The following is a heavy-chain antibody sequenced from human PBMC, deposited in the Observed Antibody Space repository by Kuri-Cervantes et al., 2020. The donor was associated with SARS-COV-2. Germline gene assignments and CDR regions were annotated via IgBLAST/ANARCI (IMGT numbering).Heavy chain of an antibody. D-gene: IGHD4-11*01. CDR1: GGTFSSYA. J-gene: IGHJ4*02. CDR2: IIPIFGTA. Sequence: KISCKASGGTFSSYAISWVRQAPGQGLEWMGGIIPIFGTANYAQKFQGRVTITADESTSTAYMELSSLRSDDTAVYYCARERRVTTRFDYWGQGTLVTVSS. CDR3: ARERRVTTRFDY. V-gene: IGHV1-69*01.